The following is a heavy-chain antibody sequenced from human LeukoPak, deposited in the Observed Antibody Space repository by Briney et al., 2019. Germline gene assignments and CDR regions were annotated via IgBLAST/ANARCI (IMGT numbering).Heavy chain of an antibody. Sequence: PGGSLRLSCVASGFTFSTYAMGWVRQVPGKGLEWVSSVSESGGSTYYADSVKGRFTISRDNSKNTLYLQMNSLRAEDTAVYYCARIEWELENYWGQGTLVTVSS. CDR1: GFTFSTYA. D-gene: IGHD1-26*01. CDR3: ARIEWELENY. J-gene: IGHJ4*02. V-gene: IGHV3-23*01. CDR2: VSESGGST.